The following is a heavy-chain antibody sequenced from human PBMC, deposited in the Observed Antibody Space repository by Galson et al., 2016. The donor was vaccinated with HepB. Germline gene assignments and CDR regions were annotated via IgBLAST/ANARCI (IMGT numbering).Heavy chain of an antibody. D-gene: IGHD2-2*01. CDR2: IIPISDTT. CDR3: ARDPRYCTSSSCSIMADAVDI. V-gene: IGHV1-69*06. J-gene: IGHJ3*02. CDR1: GGTITSYG. Sequence: SCKASGGTITSYGISWVRRAPGQGLEWMGGIIPISDTTNYAQKFHGRVTITADTATNTASMELSSLRSEDTAVSYCARDPRYCTSSSCSIMADAVDIWGQGTLVTVSS.